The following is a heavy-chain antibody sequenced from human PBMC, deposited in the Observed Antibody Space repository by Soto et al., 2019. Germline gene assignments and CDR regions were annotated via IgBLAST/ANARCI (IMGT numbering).Heavy chain of an antibody. V-gene: IGHV2-5*01. CDR1: GFSLRTSGVG. CDR2: IYWNDDK. J-gene: IGHJ5*02. D-gene: IGHD6-19*01. CDR3: AKSGSSGWYGWFDP. Sequence: GSVPTLVNPTQTLTLTCIFSGFSLRTSGVGVGWIRQPPGKALEWLGFIYWNDDKRYSPSLKSRLTITKDTSKNQVVLTMTNTDPVDTATYYCAKSGSSGWYGWFDPWGQGTLVTVSS.